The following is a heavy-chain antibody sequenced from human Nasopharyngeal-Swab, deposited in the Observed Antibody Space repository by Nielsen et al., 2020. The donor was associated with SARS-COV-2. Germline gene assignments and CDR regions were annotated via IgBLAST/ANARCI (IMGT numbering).Heavy chain of an antibody. CDR1: GYTFTSYY. Sequence: ASVKVSCKASGYTFTSYYMHWVRQAPGQGLEWMGRINPCGGSTSYAQKFQGRVTMTRDTSMSTVYMELSSLRSEDTAVYYCLRDRGINDYVWGSYRKSDAFDIWGQGTMVTVSS. CDR3: LRDRGINDYVWGSYRKSDAFDI. CDR2: INPCGGST. J-gene: IGHJ3*02. V-gene: IGHV1-46*01. D-gene: IGHD3-16*02.